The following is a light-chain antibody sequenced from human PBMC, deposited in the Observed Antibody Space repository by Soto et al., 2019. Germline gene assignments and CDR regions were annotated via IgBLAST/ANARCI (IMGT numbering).Light chain of an antibody. V-gene: IGKV1-9*01. CDR1: QDIAIY. J-gene: IGKJ4*01. CDR2: AAS. CDR3: QQLNTYPLT. Sequence: IQLTQSPSSLSASVGDRVTITCRASQDIAIYLAWYQQKPGKAPKLLIYAASALHSGVPSRFSGSESGTEFTLTISSLQPEDFATYYCQQLNTYPLTFGGGTKVDI.